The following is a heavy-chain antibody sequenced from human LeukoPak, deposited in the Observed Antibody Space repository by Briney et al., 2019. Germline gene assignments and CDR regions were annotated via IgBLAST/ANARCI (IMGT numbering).Heavy chain of an antibody. V-gene: IGHV3-7*01. CDR2: IKQDGSEK. D-gene: IGHD3-22*01. CDR1: GFTFSRYW. Sequence: GGSLRLSCAASGFTFSRYWMSWVRQAPGKGLEWVANIKQDGSEKYYADSVKGRFTISRDNAKNSLSLQMSSLRVEDTAMYYCVRTFYYDSSGYGTPGEYFQHWGQGTLVTVSS. J-gene: IGHJ1*01. CDR3: VRTFYYDSSGYGTPGEYFQH.